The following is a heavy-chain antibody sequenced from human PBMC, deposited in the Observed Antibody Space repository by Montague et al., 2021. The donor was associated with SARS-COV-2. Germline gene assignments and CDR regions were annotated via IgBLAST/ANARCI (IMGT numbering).Heavy chain of an antibody. D-gene: IGHD2-2*01. CDR2: VNLSRGT. Sequence: SETLSLTCAVYGGSFSGYNWSWIRQPPGKGLDWIGDVNLSRGTNYNPSLQSRVTISADMYKNQFSLKLTSVTAPDTGIYYCVRLREGVVLALILVLGPFYSSNYMDDWGKGTTVTVSS. CDR3: VRLREGVVLALILVLGPFYSSNYMDD. CDR1: GGSFSGYN. J-gene: IGHJ6*04. V-gene: IGHV4-34*01.